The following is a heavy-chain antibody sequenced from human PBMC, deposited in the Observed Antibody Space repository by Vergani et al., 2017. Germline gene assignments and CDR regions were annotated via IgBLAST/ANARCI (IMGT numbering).Heavy chain of an antibody. CDR1: GFTFSSYA. D-gene: IGHD3-10*01. CDR2: ISGSGGST. Sequence: EVQLLESGGGLVQPGGSLRLSCAASGFTFSSYAMSWVRQAPGKGLEWVSAISGSGGSTYYAESVKCRFTISRDNSKNTLYLQMNSLRAEDTAVYYCAKYPTYGSGSYYDYWGQGTLVTVSS. V-gene: IGHV3-23*01. J-gene: IGHJ4*02. CDR3: AKYPTYGSGSYYDY.